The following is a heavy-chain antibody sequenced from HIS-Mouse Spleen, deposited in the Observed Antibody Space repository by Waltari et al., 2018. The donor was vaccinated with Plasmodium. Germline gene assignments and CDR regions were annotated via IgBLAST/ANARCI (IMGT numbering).Heavy chain of an antibody. V-gene: IGHV3-53*02. D-gene: IGHD5-12*01. CDR2: IYSGDNT. J-gene: IGHJ4*02. CDR1: GFPVSSNY. Sequence: EVQLVETGGGLIQPGGSLRLSCAASGFPVSSNYMSWVRQAPGKGLEWVSVIYSGDNTYYADSVKGRFTISRDNSKNTLYLQMNSLRDEDTAVYYCARGWLRYYFDYWGQGTLVTVSS. CDR3: ARGWLRYYFDY.